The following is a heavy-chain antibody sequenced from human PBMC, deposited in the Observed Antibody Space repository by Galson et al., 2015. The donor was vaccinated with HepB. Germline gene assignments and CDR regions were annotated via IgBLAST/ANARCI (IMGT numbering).Heavy chain of an antibody. CDR1: GYTFTSYY. Sequence: SVKVSCKASGYTFTSYYMHWVQQAPGQGLEWMGIINPSGGSTSYAQKLQGRVTMTRDTSTSTVYMELSSLRSEDTAVYYCAREYMLGYCSSTSCSIGMDVWGQGTTVTVSS. V-gene: IGHV1-46*04. CDR3: AREYMLGYCSSTSCSIGMDV. D-gene: IGHD2-2*01. J-gene: IGHJ6*02. CDR2: INPSGGST.